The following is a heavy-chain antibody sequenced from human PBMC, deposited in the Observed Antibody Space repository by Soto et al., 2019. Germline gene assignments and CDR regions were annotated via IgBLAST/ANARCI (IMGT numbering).Heavy chain of an antibody. CDR1: SGPSSTHN. Sequence: QVQLQQSGPGLVKPSETLSLTCSVSSGPSSTHNWGWIRQPPGRGLEWIGYVYSTGGTSYNPSLKSRVTISADTSTNHISLTLSSVTAADTALYYCVRQGIGTQHGLVDAWGQGTTVTVSS. V-gene: IGHV4-59*08. J-gene: IGHJ6*02. CDR2: VYSTGGT. D-gene: IGHD3-10*01. CDR3: VRQGIGTQHGLVDA.